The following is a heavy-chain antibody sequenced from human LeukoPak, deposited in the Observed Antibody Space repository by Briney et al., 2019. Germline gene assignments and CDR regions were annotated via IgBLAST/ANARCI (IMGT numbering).Heavy chain of an antibody. J-gene: IGHJ4*02. V-gene: IGHV4-34*01. CDR3: AREVAGIVVVVAAVRPSKHFDY. CDR2: INHSGST. CDR1: GGSFSGYY. Sequence: SETLSLTCAVYGGSFSGYYWSWIRQPPGKGLEWIGEINHSGSTNYNPSLKSRVTISVDTSKNQFSLKLSSVTAADTAVYYCAREVAGIVVVVAAVRPSKHFDYWGQGTLATVSS. D-gene: IGHD2-15*01.